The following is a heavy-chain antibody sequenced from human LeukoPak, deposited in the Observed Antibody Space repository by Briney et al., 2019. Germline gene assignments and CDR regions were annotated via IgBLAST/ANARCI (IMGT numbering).Heavy chain of an antibody. J-gene: IGHJ4*02. D-gene: IGHD2-15*01. CDR1: SGSFSGYY. Sequence: SETLSLTCAVYSGSFSGYYWSWIRQPPGKGLEWIGEINHSGSTNYNPSLKSRVTISVDTSKNQFSLKLSSVTAADTAVYYCARGHCSGGSCYPGWGQGTLVTVSS. V-gene: IGHV4-34*01. CDR2: INHSGST. CDR3: ARGHCSGGSCYPG.